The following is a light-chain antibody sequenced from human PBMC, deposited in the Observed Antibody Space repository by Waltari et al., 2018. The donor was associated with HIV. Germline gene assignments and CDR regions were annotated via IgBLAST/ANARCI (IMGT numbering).Light chain of an antibody. Sequence: QAVVTQEPSLTVSPGGTVTLTCDSSTGPGTNAHYPYWLQQRTGQAPMTLIFDTTKRHSCTPARFSGSLLGCKAALTLSGAQSEDEAEYYCLLSYNGARVFGGGTKVTVL. CDR2: DTT. CDR3: LLSYNGARV. V-gene: IGLV7-46*01. J-gene: IGLJ3*02. CDR1: TGPGTNAHY.